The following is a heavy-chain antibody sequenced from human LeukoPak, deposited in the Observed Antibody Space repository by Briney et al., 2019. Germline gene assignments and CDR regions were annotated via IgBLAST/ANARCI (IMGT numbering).Heavy chain of an antibody. CDR3: AKDGTVYGDYEDWYFDL. J-gene: IGHJ2*01. D-gene: IGHD4-17*01. Sequence: GGSLRLSCAASGFTFSSYAMSWVRQAPGKGLEWVSAISGSGGSTHYADSVKGRFTISRDNSKNTLYLQMNSLRAEDTAVYYCAKDGTVYGDYEDWYFDLWGRGTLVTVSS. CDR1: GFTFSSYA. CDR2: ISGSGGST. V-gene: IGHV3-23*01.